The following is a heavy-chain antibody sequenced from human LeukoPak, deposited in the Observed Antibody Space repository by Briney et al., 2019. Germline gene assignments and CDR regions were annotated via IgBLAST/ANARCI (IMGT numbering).Heavy chain of an antibody. CDR3: ARRLRRNYYYDSSGYTNTYFDY. J-gene: IGHJ4*02. CDR2: IYYSGST. V-gene: IGHV4-39*01. Sequence: SQTLSLTCTVSGGSISSSTYYWGWIRQPPGKGLEWIGSIYYSGSTYYNPSLKSRLTISVDTSKNQFSLKLSSVTAADTAVYYCARRLRRNYYYDSSGYTNTYFDYWGQGTLVTVSS. D-gene: IGHD3-22*01. CDR1: GGSISSSTYY.